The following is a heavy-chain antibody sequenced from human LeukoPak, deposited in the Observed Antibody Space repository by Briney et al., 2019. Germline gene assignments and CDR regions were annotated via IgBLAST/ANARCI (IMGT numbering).Heavy chain of an antibody. CDR3: ARDSGYGDPRRAFDI. CDR2: ISSSSSTI. V-gene: IGHV3-48*04. CDR1: GFTFSSYS. D-gene: IGHD4-17*01. J-gene: IGHJ3*02. Sequence: PGGSLRLSCAASGFTFSSYSMNWVRQAPGKGLEWVSYISSSSSTIYYADSVKGRFTISRDNAKNSLYLQMNSLRAEDTAVYYCARDSGYGDPRRAFDIWGQGTMVTVSS.